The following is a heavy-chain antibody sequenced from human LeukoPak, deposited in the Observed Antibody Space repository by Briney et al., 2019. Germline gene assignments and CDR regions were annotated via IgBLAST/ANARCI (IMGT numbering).Heavy chain of an antibody. V-gene: IGHV1-69*05. D-gene: IGHD3-10*01. CDR1: GGTFSSYA. CDR2: IIPIFGTA. Sequence: ASVKVSCKASGGTFSSYAISWVRQAPGQGLEWMGRIIPIFGTANYAQNFQGRVTITTDESTSTAYMELSSLRSEDTAVYYCARDTYYYGSGNRADDYWGQGTLVTVSS. CDR3: ARDTYYYGSGNRADDY. J-gene: IGHJ4*02.